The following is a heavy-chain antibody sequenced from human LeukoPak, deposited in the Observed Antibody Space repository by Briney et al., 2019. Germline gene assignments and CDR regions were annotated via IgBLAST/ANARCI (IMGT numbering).Heavy chain of an antibody. CDR3: ARRSAAKDAFDI. D-gene: IGHD6-25*01. CDR2: INSDGSST. CDR1: GFTFSSYW. V-gene: IGHV3-74*01. Sequence: GGSLRLSCAASGFTFSSYWMHWVRQAPGKGLVWVSRINSDGSSTSYADPVKGRFAISRDNAKNTLYLQMNSLRAEDTAVYYCARRSAAKDAFDIWGQGTMVTVSS. J-gene: IGHJ3*02.